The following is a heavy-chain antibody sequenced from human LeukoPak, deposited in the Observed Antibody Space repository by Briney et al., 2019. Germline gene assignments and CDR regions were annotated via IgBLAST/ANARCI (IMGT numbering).Heavy chain of an antibody. CDR3: ARSTYCGGDCPFDY. J-gene: IGHJ4*02. CDR2: IDWDDDK. V-gene: IGHV2-70*04. D-gene: IGHD2-21*02. CDR1: GFSLSTSKMR. Sequence: SGPALVKPTQTLTLTCTFSGFSLSTSKMRVSWIRQPPGKALEWLARIDWDDDKFYSTPLKTRLTISKDTSKNQVVLTMTNMGPVDTATYFCARSTYCGGDCPFDYWGQGTLVTVSS.